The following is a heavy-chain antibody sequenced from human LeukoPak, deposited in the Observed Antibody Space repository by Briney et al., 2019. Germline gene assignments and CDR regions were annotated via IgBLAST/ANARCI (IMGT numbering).Heavy chain of an antibody. CDR3: ARQLTGTTRDDWFDP. CDR2: ISTSSNTI. CDR1: GFTFSSYS. D-gene: IGHD1-7*01. J-gene: IGHJ5*02. V-gene: IGHV3-48*04. Sequence: GGSLRLSCAAFGFTFSSYSMNWVRQAPGKGLEWISYISTSSNTIYYADSVKGRFTISRDNAKNSLYLQMNSLRAEDTAVYYCARQLTGTTRDDWFDPWGQGTLVTVSS.